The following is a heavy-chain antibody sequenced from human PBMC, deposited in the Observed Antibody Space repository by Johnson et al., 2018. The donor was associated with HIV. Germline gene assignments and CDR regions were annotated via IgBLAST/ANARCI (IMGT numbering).Heavy chain of an antibody. CDR3: ARPIARGASNI. CDR1: GFTFSSNW. J-gene: IGHJ3*02. Sequence: VQLMESGGGLVQPGGSLRLSCAASGFTFSSNWMNWVRQAPVKGLEWVAKIKEDGSEKYYVDSVRGRFTISRDNAKSLLYLQMNSLRVDDTAVYYCARPIARGASNIWGQGTMVTVSS. CDR2: IKEDGSEK. D-gene: IGHD1-26*01. V-gene: IGHV3-7*05.